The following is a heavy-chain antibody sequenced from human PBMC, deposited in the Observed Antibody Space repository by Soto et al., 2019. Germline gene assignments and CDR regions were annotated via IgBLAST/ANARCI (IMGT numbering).Heavy chain of an antibody. CDR1: GFTFSTYA. V-gene: IGHV3-23*01. CDR3: AKQRADYGSGSDTYYFDF. J-gene: IGHJ4*02. D-gene: IGHD3-10*01. Sequence: EVQLLESGGGLVQPGGSLRLSCSTSGFTFSTYAMNWVRQAPGKGLEWVSGLSGSGGTTYYADSVRGRFTISRDNSKNTLFLQMNSLGAEDTALYYCAKQRADYGSGSDTYYFDFWGQGTLVTVSS. CDR2: LSGSGGTT.